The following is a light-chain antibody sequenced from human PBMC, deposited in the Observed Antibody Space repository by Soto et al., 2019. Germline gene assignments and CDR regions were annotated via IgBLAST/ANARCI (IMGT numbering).Light chain of an antibody. CDR2: EGS. V-gene: IGLV2-23*01. CDR3: CSYAGSSTLEV. J-gene: IGLJ2*01. CDR1: SSDVGSYNL. Sequence: QSALTQPASVSGSPGQSITISCTGTSSDVGSYNLVSWYQQHPGKAPKLMIYEGSKRPSGVSNRFSGSKSGNTASLTISGLQAEDEADYYCCSYAGSSTLEVFGGGTKRPS.